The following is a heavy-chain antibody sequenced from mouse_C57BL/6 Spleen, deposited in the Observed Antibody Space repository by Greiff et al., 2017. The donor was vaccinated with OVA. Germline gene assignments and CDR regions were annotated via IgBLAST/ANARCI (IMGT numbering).Heavy chain of an antibody. D-gene: IGHD2-2*01. V-gene: IGHV5-16*01. J-gene: IGHJ4*01. Sequence: DVQLVESEGGLVQPGSSMKLSCTASGFTFSDYYMAWVRQVPEKGLEWVANINYDGSSTYYLDSLKSRFIISRDNAKNILYLQMSSLKSEDTATYYCAREVTTGYYYAMDYWGQGTSVTVSS. CDR1: GFTFSDYY. CDR2: INYDGSST. CDR3: AREVTTGYYYAMDY.